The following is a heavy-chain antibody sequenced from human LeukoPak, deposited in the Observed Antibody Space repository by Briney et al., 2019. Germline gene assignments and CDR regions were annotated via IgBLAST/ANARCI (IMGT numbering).Heavy chain of an antibody. CDR3: ATLRGSFNY. D-gene: IGHD3-10*01. Sequence: ASVKVSCKASGYTFISYAMHWVRQAPGQRLEWMGWINTGNGDTKYSQKFQGRVTITRDTSASTAYMELSSLRSEDTAVCYCATLRGSFNYWGQGTLVTVSS. CDR2: INTGNGDT. CDR1: GYTFISYA. V-gene: IGHV1-3*04. J-gene: IGHJ4*02.